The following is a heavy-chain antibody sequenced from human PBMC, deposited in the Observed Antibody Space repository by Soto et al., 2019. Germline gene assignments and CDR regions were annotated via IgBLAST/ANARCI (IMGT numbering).Heavy chain of an antibody. V-gene: IGHV3-33*01. CDR3: ARMGYYGSESLLIDY. D-gene: IGHD3-10*01. CDR1: GFTFSSYG. CDR2: ILYDGSNK. Sequence: GGSLRLSCAASGFTFSSYGMHWVRQAPGKGLEWVAVILYDGSNKYYADSVKGQFTISRDNSKHTLYLQMNSLRAEDTAVYYCARMGYYGSESLLIDYWGQGTLVTVSS. J-gene: IGHJ4*02.